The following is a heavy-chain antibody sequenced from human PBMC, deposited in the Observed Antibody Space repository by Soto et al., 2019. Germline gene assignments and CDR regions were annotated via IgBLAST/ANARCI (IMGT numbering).Heavy chain of an antibody. V-gene: IGHV3-23*01. CDR2: FSATSENT. J-gene: IGHJ4*02. Sequence: EVQLLESGGGLVQPGGSLRLSCVGSGFFFSSYTMTWVCQAPGTGLEWVSSFSATSENTYYADSVRGRFTISRDNSNNTLFLQMNSLTAEDTAMYYCAKARDQQWVRLPFDYWGQGILVIVSS. CDR1: GFFFSSYT. CDR3: AKARDQQWVRLPFDY. D-gene: IGHD6-19*01.